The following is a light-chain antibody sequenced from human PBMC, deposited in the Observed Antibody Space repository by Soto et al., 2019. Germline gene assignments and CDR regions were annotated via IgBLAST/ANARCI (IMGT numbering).Light chain of an antibody. CDR1: QSISNW. J-gene: IGKJ1*01. CDR3: QQYGNSPWT. Sequence: DIQMTQSPSTLSASVGDTVTITCRASQSISNWLAWYQQKPGQAPKLLIHKASTLESGVPSRFSGSGSGTEFTLTISRLEPEDFAVYYCQQYGNSPWTFGQGTKVEIK. V-gene: IGKV1-5*03. CDR2: KAS.